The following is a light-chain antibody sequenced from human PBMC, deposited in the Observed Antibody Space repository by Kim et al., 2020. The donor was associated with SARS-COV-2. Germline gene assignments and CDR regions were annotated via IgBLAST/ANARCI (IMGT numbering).Light chain of an antibody. V-gene: IGKV1-5*01. CDR3: QQYKTYWT. CDR2: DAS. J-gene: IGKJ1*01. Sequence: DIQMTQSPSTLSASVGDRVTITCRASQNINGWLAWYQQKPGKAPKLLLYDASSLKSGVPSRFSGSESGTEFTLTITSLQPDDFATYYCQQYKTYWTFGQGTKVDIK. CDR1: QNINGW.